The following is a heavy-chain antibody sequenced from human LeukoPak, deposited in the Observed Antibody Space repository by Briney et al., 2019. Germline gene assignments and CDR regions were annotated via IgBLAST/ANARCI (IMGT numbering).Heavy chain of an antibody. J-gene: IGHJ4*02. CDR3: ARCTGNFDY. CDR2: LFPIFGTA. Sequence: XYAIRGVGQAPXQXGESLGCLFPIFGTAHYAQKFQGRVTITADESTSTAYMELSSLRSEDTAVYYCARCTGNFDYWGQGTLVTVSS. D-gene: IGHD2-8*02. V-gene: IGHV1-69*01. CDR1: XYA.